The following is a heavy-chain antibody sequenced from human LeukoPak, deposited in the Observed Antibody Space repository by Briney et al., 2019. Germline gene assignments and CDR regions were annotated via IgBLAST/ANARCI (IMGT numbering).Heavy chain of an antibody. D-gene: IGHD2-15*01. Sequence: PGGSLRLSCAASGFTFSSYSMNWVRQAPGKGLEWVSYISSSSSTIYYADSVKGRFTISRDNAKNSLYLQMNSLRAEDTAVYYCAKGLLAYCSGGSCYLFDYWGQGTLVTVSS. J-gene: IGHJ4*02. V-gene: IGHV3-48*04. CDR2: ISSSSSTI. CDR3: AKGLLAYCSGGSCYLFDY. CDR1: GFTFSSYS.